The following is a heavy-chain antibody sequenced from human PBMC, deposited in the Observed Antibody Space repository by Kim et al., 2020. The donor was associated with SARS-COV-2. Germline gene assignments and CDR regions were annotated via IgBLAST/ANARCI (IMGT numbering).Heavy chain of an antibody. V-gene: IGHV3-23*03. CDR1: GFTFGGYG. Sequence: GGSLRLSCVASGFTFGGYGMTWVRQAPGKGLEWVSLIYSGGGSTYYADSVKGRFTISRDNSKNTLFLQMNSLRAEDTAIYYCAKHARKDSYFYFDSWGQGTLVTVSS. CDR3: AKHARKDSYFYFDS. CDR2: IYSGGGST. J-gene: IGHJ4*02. D-gene: IGHD6-6*01.